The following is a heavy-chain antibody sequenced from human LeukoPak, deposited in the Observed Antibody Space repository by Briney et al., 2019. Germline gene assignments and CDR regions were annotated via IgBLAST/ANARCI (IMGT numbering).Heavy chain of an antibody. CDR3: ARYRSSGDLFDY. CDR1: GGSVSSGSYY. V-gene: IGHV4-61*01. J-gene: IGHJ4*02. Sequence: SETLSLTCTVSGGSVSSGSYYWSWIRQPPGKGLEWIGYIYYSGSTNYNPSLKSRVTISVDTSKNQFSLKLSSVTAADTAVYYCARYRSSGDLFDYWGQGTLVTVSS. CDR2: IYYSGST. D-gene: IGHD3-10*01.